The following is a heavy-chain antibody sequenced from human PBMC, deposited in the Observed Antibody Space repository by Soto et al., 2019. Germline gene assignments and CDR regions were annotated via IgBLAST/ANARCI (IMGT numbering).Heavy chain of an antibody. CDR2: ISGSGGST. J-gene: IGHJ4*02. CDR1: GFTFSNYA. D-gene: IGHD1-1*01. CDR3: AKRATGTYFDY. V-gene: IGHV3-23*01. Sequence: GSLRLSCAASGFTFSNYAMNWVRQAPGKGLEWVSVISGSGGSTYYADSVKGRFTISRDNSKNTLYLQMNSLRAEDTAVYYCAKRATGTYFDYWGQGTLVTVSS.